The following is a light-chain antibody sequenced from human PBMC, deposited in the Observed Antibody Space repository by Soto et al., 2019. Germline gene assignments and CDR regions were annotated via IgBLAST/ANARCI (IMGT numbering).Light chain of an antibody. J-gene: IGKJ1*01. CDR1: QSVSSSY. Sequence: EIVLTQSPGTLSLSPGERATLSCRASQSVSSSYLAWYQQKPGQAPRLLIYGASTRATGIPARISGSGSGTEFTLTISSLQSEDFAVYYCQQYNNRRTFGQGTKVDIK. CDR2: GAS. CDR3: QQYNNRRT. V-gene: IGKV3-15*01.